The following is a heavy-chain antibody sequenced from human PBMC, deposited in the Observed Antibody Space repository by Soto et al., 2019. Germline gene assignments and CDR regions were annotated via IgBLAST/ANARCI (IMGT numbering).Heavy chain of an antibody. J-gene: IGHJ5*02. CDR3: TTASPVVTPGNRWFDP. Sequence: LRLSCAASGFTFSNAWMSWVRQAPGKGLEWVGRIKSKTDGGTTDYAAPVKGRFTISRDDSKNTLYLQMNSLKTEDTAVYYCTTASPVVTPGNRWFDPWGQGTLVTVSS. CDR2: IKSKTDGGTT. CDR1: GFTFSNAW. V-gene: IGHV3-15*01. D-gene: IGHD2-21*02.